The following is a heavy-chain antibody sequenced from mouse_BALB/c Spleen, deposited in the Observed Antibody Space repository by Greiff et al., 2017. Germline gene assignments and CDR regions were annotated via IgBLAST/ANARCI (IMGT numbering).Heavy chain of an antibody. CDR1: GYSITSDYA. V-gene: IGHV3-2*02. J-gene: IGHJ2*01. CDR2: ISYSGST. CDR3: ARLRKVAYYFDY. Sequence: EVQLQQSGPGLVKPSQSLSLTCTVTGYSITSDYAWNWIRQFPGNKLEWMGYISYSGSTSYNPSLKSRISITRDTSKNQFFLQLNSVTTEDTATYYCARLRKVAYYFDYWGQGTTLTVSS. D-gene: IGHD1-1*01.